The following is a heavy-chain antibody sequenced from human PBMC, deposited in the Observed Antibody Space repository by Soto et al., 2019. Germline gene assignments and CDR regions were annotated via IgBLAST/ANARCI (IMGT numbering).Heavy chain of an antibody. D-gene: IGHD3-10*01. J-gene: IGHJ4*02. CDR1: GGTFNSYG. CDR3: ARVRVIRGVIPRPFGL. CDR2: IIPLYGTV. Sequence: QAHLAQSGAEVKKPGSSVTVSCKASGGTFNSYGISWVRQAPGQGLDWMGVIIPLYGTVNYSQTFQDRVSITADKSTSTAYMDLNSLRSDDTAVDYCARVRVIRGVIPRPFGLWGQGTQVTVAS. V-gene: IGHV1-69*06.